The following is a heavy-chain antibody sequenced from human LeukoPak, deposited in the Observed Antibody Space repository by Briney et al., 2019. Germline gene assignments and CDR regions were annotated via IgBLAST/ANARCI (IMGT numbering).Heavy chain of an antibody. Sequence: PSETLSLTCAVPGYSITSGFSWGWIRQPPGKGLEWIGTISHSGTTDYKSTLESRLTISMDTSKNLFSLRLTSVTAADTAVYYCAREGAVPGIDPWGQGTLVTVSS. CDR1: GYSITSGFS. CDR3: AREGAVPGIDP. CDR2: ISHSGTT. J-gene: IGHJ5*02. V-gene: IGHV4-38-2*02. D-gene: IGHD3-16*01.